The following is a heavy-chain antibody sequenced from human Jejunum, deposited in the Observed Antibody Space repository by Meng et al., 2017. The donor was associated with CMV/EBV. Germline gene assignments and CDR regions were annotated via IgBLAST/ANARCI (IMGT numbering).Heavy chain of an antibody. D-gene: IGHD7-27*01. CDR3: ARDLTREVTWGFDP. J-gene: IGHJ5*02. V-gene: IGHV4-59*01. CDR1: GVSISSYF. CDR2: IYYSGST. Sequence: SGVSISSYFWTWIRQPPGKGLEWIGYIYYSGSTNYNPSLKSRVTISVDTSKNQFSLKLSSVTAADTAVYYCARDLTREVTWGFDPWGQGTLVTVSS.